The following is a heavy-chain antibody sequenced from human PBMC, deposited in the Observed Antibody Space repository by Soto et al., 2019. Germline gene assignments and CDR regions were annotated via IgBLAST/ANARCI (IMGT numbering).Heavy chain of an antibody. Sequence: ASVKVSCKASGGTFSSYAISWVRQAPGQGLEWMGGIIPIFGTANYAQKFQGRVTITADESTSTAYMELSSLRSEDTAVYYCARDLTTVTIRDAFDIWSQGTMVTVSS. J-gene: IGHJ3*02. CDR1: GGTFSSYA. D-gene: IGHD4-17*01. CDR3: ARDLTTVTIRDAFDI. V-gene: IGHV1-69*13. CDR2: IIPIFGTA.